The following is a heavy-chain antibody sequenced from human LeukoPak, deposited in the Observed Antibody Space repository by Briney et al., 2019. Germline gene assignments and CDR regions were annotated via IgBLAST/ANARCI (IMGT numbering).Heavy chain of an antibody. J-gene: IGHJ6*02. D-gene: IGHD3-10*01. CDR1: GFTFRSHA. CDR3: AKRASSGSGTFWFYYGMDV. V-gene: IGHV3-23*01. CDR2: IDHSGGVA. Sequence: GRSLRLSCAASGFTFRSHAMSWVRQAPGKGLQWVLSIDHSGGVAYFADSVKGRFTISRDNSRNTVLLQMSSLRAEDTAVYYCAKRASSGSGTFWFYYGMDVWGQGTTVTVSS.